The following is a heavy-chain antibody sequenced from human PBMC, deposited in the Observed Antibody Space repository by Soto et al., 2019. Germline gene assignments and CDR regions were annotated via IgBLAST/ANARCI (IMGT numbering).Heavy chain of an antibody. CDR3: ARVTYYDSSGYYFRWFDP. J-gene: IGHJ5*02. V-gene: IGHV4-30-4*01. CDR1: GGSISSGDYY. D-gene: IGHD3-22*01. CDR2: IYYSGST. Sequence: QVQLQESGPGLVKPSQTLSLTCTVSGGSISSGDYYWSWIRQPPGKGLEWIGHIYYSGSTYYNPSLKSRVTISVDTSKNQFSLKLSSVTAADTAVYYCARVTYYDSSGYYFRWFDPWGQGTLVTVSS.